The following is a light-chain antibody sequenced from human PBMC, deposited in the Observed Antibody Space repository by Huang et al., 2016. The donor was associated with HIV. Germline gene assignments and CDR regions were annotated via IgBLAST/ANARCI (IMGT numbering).Light chain of an antibody. V-gene: IGKV2-28*01. J-gene: IGKJ3*01. Sequence: DIVTTQSPLSMPVTPGEPASISCRSSQSLLNSNGHNYVDWYVQKQGQSPQLLIYMGSNRASGVPDRVSGSGAGTDFTLKISRVEAEEVGVYHCIQALQTPFTFGPGTKVDIK. CDR3: IQALQTPFT. CDR1: QSLLNSNGHNY. CDR2: MGS.